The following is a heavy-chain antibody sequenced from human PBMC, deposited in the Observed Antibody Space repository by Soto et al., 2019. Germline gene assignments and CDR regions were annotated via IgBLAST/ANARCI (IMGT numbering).Heavy chain of an antibody. D-gene: IGHD6-13*01. CDR1: GFTFSRYG. Sequence: QVQLAESGGGVAQPGSSLRLSCVASGFTFSRYGMHWVRQAPGKGLEWVSGIWNDGSNKEYEESVKGRFSVSRDNSKNTQYLQMNSLRAEDTAVYYCARSFGMAGRYFYYYGLDVWGQGTTVTVSS. J-gene: IGHJ6*02. CDR3: ARSFGMAGRYFYYYGLDV. CDR2: IWNDGSNK. V-gene: IGHV3-33*01.